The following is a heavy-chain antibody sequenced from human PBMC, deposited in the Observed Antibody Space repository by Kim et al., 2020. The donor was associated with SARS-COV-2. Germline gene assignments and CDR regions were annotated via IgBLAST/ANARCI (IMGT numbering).Heavy chain of an antibody. J-gene: IGHJ4*02. D-gene: IGHD3-10*01. CDR2: SRCSTR. Sequence: SRCSTRYYAEPVKGRFTISRDNAKNALYRQRNSLRAEDTAVYYCARRGDYWGQGTLVTVSS. CDR3: ARRGDY. V-gene: IGHV3-11*01.